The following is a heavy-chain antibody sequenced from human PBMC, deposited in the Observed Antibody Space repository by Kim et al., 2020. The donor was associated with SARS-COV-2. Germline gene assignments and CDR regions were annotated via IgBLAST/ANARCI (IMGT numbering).Heavy chain of an antibody. Sequence: SVKVSCKASGDTFSSYAISWVRQAPGQGLEWMGGIIPIFGTANYAQKFQGRVTITADESTSTAYMELSSLRSEDTAVYYCARDPGYYGSGSYFDYWGQGTLVTVSS. CDR3: ARDPGYYGSGSYFDY. J-gene: IGHJ4*02. CDR2: IIPIFGTA. CDR1: GDTFSSYA. V-gene: IGHV1-69*13. D-gene: IGHD3-10*01.